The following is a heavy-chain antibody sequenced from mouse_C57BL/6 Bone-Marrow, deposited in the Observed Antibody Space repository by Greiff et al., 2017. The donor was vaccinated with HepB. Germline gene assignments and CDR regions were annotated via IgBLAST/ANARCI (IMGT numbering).Heavy chain of an antibody. V-gene: IGHV1-64*01. CDR3: ARWGYGNFDY. D-gene: IGHD2-1*01. Sequence: QVHVKQSGAELVKPGASVKLSCKASGYTFTSYWMHWVKQRPGQGLEWIGMIHPNSGSTNYNEKFKSKATLTVDKSSSTAYMQLSSLTSEDSAVYYCARWGYGNFDYWGQGTTLTVSS. J-gene: IGHJ2*01. CDR2: IHPNSGST. CDR1: GYTFTSYW.